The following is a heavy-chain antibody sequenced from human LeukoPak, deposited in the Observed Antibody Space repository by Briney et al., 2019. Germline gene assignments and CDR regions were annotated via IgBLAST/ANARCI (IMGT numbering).Heavy chain of an antibody. J-gene: IGHJ4*02. V-gene: IGHV3-48*03. CDR1: GFTFSSFE. CDR2: ISSSGSII. D-gene: IGHD3-16*02. CDR3: ARWSRLGELSSDF. Sequence: PGGSLRLSYAASGFTFSSFEMNWVRQGPGKGLEWVSYISSSGSIIYYADSVKGRFTISRDNAKNSLYLQMSSLRAEDTAVYYCARWSRLGELSSDFWGQGTLVSVSS.